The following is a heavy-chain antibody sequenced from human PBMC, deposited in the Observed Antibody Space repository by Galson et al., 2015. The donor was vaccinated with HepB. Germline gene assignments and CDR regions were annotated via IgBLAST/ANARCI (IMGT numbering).Heavy chain of an antibody. D-gene: IGHD4-17*01. Sequence: SVKVSCKASGYTFTGYYMHWVRQAPGQGLEWMGRINPNSGGTNYAQKFQGRVTMTRDTSISTAYMELSRLRSDDTAVYYYARVGLTTVTRDAFDIWGQGTMVTVSS. V-gene: IGHV1-2*06. CDR1: GYTFTGYY. CDR2: INPNSGGT. CDR3: ARVGLTTVTRDAFDI. J-gene: IGHJ3*02.